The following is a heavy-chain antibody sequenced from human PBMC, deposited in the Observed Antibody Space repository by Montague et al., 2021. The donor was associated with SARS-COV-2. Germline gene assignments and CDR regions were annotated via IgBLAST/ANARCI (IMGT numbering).Heavy chain of an antibody. Sequence: SETLSLTCTVSHYSITYAYYWGWVRQPPGKGLVWFGNIWHGRSTYYNPSLKSRVTITVDTSKNQFSLKLTSMTAADTAVYYCARTSEYCDTTICYLPNAMDVWGQGTTVTVSS. CDR2: IWHGRST. CDR3: ARTSEYCDTTICYLPNAMDV. D-gene: IGHD2/OR15-2a*01. CDR1: HYSITYAYY. J-gene: IGHJ6*02. V-gene: IGHV4-38-2*02.